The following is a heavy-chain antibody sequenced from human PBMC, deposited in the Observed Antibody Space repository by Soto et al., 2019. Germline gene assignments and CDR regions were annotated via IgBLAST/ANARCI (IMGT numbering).Heavy chain of an antibody. CDR1: GFSFSNYN. J-gene: IGHJ6*02. CDR2: ISSRSRVI. CDR3: TRNCEKGYGMDV. D-gene: IGHD2-21*01. Sequence: PGGSLRLSCAASGFSFSNYNMNWVRQDPGKGLEWVSYISSRSRVIYYADAVKGRFTITRDNAKNLLYLQMNSLRDEDTAVYYCTRNCEKGYGMDVWGQGTTVTVSS. V-gene: IGHV3-48*02.